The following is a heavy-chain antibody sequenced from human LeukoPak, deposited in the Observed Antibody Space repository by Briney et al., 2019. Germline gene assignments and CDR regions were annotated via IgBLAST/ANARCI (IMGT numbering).Heavy chain of an antibody. J-gene: IGHJ5*02. D-gene: IGHD2-2*01. Sequence: ASVKVSCTASGYTFTSYGISWVRQAPGQGLEWMGWISAYNGNTNYAQKLQGRVTMTTDTSTSTAYMELRSLRSDDTAVYYCARWSSRFHCSSTSCYYNWFDPWGQGTLVTVSS. CDR1: GYTFTSYG. CDR2: ISAYNGNT. CDR3: ARWSSRFHCSSTSCYYNWFDP. V-gene: IGHV1-18*01.